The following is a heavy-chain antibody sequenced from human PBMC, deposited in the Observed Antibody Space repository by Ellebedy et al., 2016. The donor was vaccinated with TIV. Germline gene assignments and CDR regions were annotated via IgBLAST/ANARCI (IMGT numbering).Heavy chain of an antibody. Sequence: AASVQVSCKASGYTFSRYDINWVRQATGQGLEWMGWMNPKSGNTGYAQKFQGRVIMTRNSSINTAYLELSALRSEDTAMYYCATDRRTTMTTRVDPWGQGTLVTVSS. CDR2: MNPKSGNT. CDR1: GYTFSRYD. J-gene: IGHJ5*02. D-gene: IGHD4-17*01. V-gene: IGHV1-8*01. CDR3: ATDRRTTMTTRVDP.